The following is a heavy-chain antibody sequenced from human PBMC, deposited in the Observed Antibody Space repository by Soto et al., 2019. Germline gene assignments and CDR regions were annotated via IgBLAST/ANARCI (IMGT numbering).Heavy chain of an antibody. CDR1: GYTFTGNY. CDR3: ARAPIFGVVPLVSSLSVPRGSHGMDV. V-gene: IGHV1-2*04. J-gene: IGHJ6*02. Sequence: GASVEVSCKESGYTFTGNYMHWVRQATGQGLEWMGWINPNSGGTNYAQKLQGWVTMTRDTSISTAYMELSRLRSDDTAVYYCARAPIFGVVPLVSSLSVPRGSHGMDVWGQGTTVTVSS. D-gene: IGHD3-3*01. CDR2: INPNSGGT.